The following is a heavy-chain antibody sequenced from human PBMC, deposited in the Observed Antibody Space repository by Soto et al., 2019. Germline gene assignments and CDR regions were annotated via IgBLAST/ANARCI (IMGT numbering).Heavy chain of an antibody. V-gene: IGHV1-46*02. CDR3: ARSRGTVAASHHYYPMDV. D-gene: IGHD2-15*01. CDR2: LNPVGSRT. Sequence: ASVKVSCKTSGYTFNIYHLHWVRQAPGQGLEWLGILNPVGSRTSYAQKIQGRVTMTRDTSTSTGYMELSSLTSEDTAVYYCARSRGTVAASHHYYPMDVWGQGTTVTSP. J-gene: IGHJ6*02. CDR1: GYTFNIYH.